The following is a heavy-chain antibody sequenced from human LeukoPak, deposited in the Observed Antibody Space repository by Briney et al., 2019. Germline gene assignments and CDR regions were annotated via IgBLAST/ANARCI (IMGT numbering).Heavy chain of an antibody. Sequence: PGGSLRLSCAASGFTFSSYGMHWVRQAPGKGLEWVAVISYDGSNKYYADSVKGRFTIPRDNSKNTLYLQMNSLRAEDTAVYYCAKTAVAGNGGYDYWGQGTLVTVSS. V-gene: IGHV3-30*18. CDR3: AKTAVAGNGGYDY. J-gene: IGHJ4*02. CDR2: ISYDGSNK. CDR1: GFTFSSYG. D-gene: IGHD6-19*01.